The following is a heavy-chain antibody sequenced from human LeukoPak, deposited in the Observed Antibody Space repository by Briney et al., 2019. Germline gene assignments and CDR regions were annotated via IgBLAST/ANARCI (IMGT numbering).Heavy chain of an antibody. Sequence: SETLSLTCTVSGGSISSYYWSWIRQPPGKGLEWIGYIYYSGSTNYNPSLKSRVTISVDTSKNQFSLKLSSVTAADTAVYYCAGAAGSGWSTEIDYWGQGTLVTVSS. CDR2: IYYSGST. J-gene: IGHJ4*02. CDR3: AGAAGSGWSTEIDY. V-gene: IGHV4-59*01. CDR1: GGSISSYY. D-gene: IGHD6-19*01.